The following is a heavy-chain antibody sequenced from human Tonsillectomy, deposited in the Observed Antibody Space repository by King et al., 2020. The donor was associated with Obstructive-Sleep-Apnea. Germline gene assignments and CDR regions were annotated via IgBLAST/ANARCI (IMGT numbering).Heavy chain of an antibody. D-gene: IGHD5-18*01. CDR3: ARIVSSGYSTHFDY. CDR1: GGSISSHY. V-gene: IGHV4-59*08. Sequence: VQLQESGPGLVKPSETLSLTCTVSGGSISSHYWSWIRQPPGKGLEWIGYIYYSGSTNYNPSLKSRVTISVDTSKNQFSLKLSSVTAADTAVYYCARIVSSGYSTHFDYWGQGTLVTASS. J-gene: IGHJ4*02. CDR2: IYYSGST.